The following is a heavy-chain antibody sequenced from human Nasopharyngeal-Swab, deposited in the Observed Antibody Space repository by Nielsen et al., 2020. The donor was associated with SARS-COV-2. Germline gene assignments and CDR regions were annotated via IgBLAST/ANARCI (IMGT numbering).Heavy chain of an antibody. Sequence: GGSLRLSCAASGFTVSSNYMSWVRQAPGKGLEWVSIIYPSGSTYYAESVKGRFTISRDNSKNTLYLQMNSLRAEDTAFYYCARMGSTNYFDYWGQGTLVTVSS. J-gene: IGHJ4*02. D-gene: IGHD5-24*01. CDR2: IYPSGST. CDR3: ARMGSTNYFDY. V-gene: IGHV3-53*01. CDR1: GFTVSSNY.